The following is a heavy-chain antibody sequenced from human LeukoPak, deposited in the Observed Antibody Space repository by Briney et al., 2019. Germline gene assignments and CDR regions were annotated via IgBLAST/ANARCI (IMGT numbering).Heavy chain of an antibody. CDR1: GFSFSSYA. D-gene: IGHD1-14*01. J-gene: IGHJ6*03. CDR3: AKTGFQWGEYFYYMDV. V-gene: IGHV3-30*02. CDR2: IRHDGSDI. Sequence: GGSLRLSCAASGFSFSSYAMHWVRQAPGKGLEWVAFIRHDGSDIYYADFVKGRFTISRDNSKDTLYFQMNSLIYDDTAVYYCAKTGFQWGEYFYYMDVWGKGTTVTVSS.